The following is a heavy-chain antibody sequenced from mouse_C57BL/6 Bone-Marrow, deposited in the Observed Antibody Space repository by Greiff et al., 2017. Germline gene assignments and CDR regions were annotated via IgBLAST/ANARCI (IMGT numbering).Heavy chain of an antibody. J-gene: IGHJ3*01. CDR1: GYTFTSYW. D-gene: IGHD2-3*01. Sequence: VQLQQPGAELVKPGASVKLSCKASGYTFTSYWMHWVKQRPGQGLEWLGMIHPNRGSTNYNEKFKSKATLTVDKSSSTAYMQLSSLTSEDSAVYYCARPDDGYPFAYWGQGTLVTVSA. CDR2: IHPNRGST. CDR3: ARPDDGYPFAY. V-gene: IGHV1-64*01.